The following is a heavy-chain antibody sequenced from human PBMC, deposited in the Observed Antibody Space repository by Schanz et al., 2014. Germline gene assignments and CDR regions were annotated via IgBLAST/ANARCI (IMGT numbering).Heavy chain of an antibody. Sequence: QVLLVQSGAEVKKPGASVKVSCKASGYTFTGHRMHWVRQAPGQGLEWMGRINPNTGGTNFAQKFQGRVTMTRDTSITTAYMDLSGLTSDDTAVYYCAREKGHGYSGLSWGQGTLLAVSS. CDR1: GYTFTGHR. CDR2: INPNTGGT. V-gene: IGHV1-2*06. J-gene: IGHJ5*02. CDR3: AREKGHGYSGLS. D-gene: IGHD5-12*01.